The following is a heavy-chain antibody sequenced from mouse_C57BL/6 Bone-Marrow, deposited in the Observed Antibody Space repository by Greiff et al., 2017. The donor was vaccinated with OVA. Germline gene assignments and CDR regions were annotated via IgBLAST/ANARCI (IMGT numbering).Heavy chain of an antibody. D-gene: IGHD3-3*01. Sequence: LQESGAELVKPGASVKMSCKASGYTFTSYWITWVKQRPGQGLEWIGDIYPGSGSTNYNEKFKSKATLTVDTSSSTAYMQLSSLTSEDSAVYYCARGEGHWFAYWGQGTLVTVSA. V-gene: IGHV1-55*01. CDR1: GYTFTSYW. CDR3: ARGEGHWFAY. CDR2: IYPGSGST. J-gene: IGHJ3*01.